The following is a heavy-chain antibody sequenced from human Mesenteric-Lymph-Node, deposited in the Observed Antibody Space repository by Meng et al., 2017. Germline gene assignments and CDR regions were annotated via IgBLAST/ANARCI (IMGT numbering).Heavy chain of an antibody. J-gene: IGHJ5*02. CDR1: GFTFSSYA. Sequence: GESLKISCAASGFTFSSYAMSWVRQAPGKGLEWVSAISGSGGSTYYADSVKGRFTISRDNSKNTLYLQMNSLRAEDTAVYYCARDRISYYYGSGFGWFDPWGQGTLVTVSS. V-gene: IGHV3-23*01. CDR3: ARDRISYYYGSGFGWFDP. CDR2: ISGSGGST. D-gene: IGHD3-10*01.